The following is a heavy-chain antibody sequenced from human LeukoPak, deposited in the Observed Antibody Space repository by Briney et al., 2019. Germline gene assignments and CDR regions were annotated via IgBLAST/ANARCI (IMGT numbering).Heavy chain of an antibody. CDR3: ARGTMFPYYFDY. D-gene: IGHD3-10*02. CDR1: GFTFSSYS. CDR2: ISSSSSYI. J-gene: IGHJ4*02. Sequence: GGSLRLSCAASGFTFSSYSMKWVRQAPGKGLDWVSFISSSSSYIYYVDSLKGRFTISRDNAKNSLYLQMNSLRAEDTAVYYCARGTMFPYYFDYWGQGTLVTVSS. V-gene: IGHV3-21*01.